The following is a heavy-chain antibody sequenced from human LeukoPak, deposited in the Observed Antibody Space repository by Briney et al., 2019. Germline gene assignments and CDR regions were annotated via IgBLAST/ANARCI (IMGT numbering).Heavy chain of an antibody. D-gene: IGHD3-3*01. Sequence: SETLSLTCTVSGGSISSGGYYWSWIRQPPGKGLEWIGYIYHSGSTYYNPSLKSRVTISVDRSKNQFSLKLSSVTAADTAVYYCARDRGQYDFWSGPYYWGQGTLVTVSS. CDR3: ARDRGQYDFWSGPYY. V-gene: IGHV4-30-2*01. CDR2: IYHSGST. CDR1: GGSISSGGYY. J-gene: IGHJ4*02.